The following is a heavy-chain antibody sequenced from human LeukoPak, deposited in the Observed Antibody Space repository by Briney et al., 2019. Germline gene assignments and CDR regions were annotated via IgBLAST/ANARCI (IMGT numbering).Heavy chain of an antibody. CDR2: IWYDGSNK. J-gene: IGHJ3*02. Sequence: PGGSLRLSCAASGFTFSSYGMHWVHQAPGKGLEWVAVIWYDGSNKYYADSVKGRFTISRDNSKNTLYLQMNSLRAEDTAVYYCARDSPIGDIWGQGTMVTVSS. D-gene: IGHD3-16*01. V-gene: IGHV3-33*01. CDR1: GFTFSSYG. CDR3: ARDSPIGDI.